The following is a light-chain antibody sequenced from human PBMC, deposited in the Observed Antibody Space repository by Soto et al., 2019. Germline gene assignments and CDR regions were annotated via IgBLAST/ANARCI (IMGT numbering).Light chain of an antibody. J-gene: IGKJ4*01. V-gene: IGKV3-15*01. CDR3: QQYRNWPPLT. CDR1: QSVGSA. Sequence: EIVMTQSPATLSVSPGETATLSCRASQSVGSAVAWDQHKPGQAPRLLIVGASIRATRVPGRFSGGGSGTEFTLTISGLQSEDFAVYYCQQYRNWPPLTFGGGTTVEIK. CDR2: GAS.